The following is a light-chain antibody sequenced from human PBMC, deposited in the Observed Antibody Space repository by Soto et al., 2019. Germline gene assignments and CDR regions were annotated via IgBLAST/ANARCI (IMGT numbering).Light chain of an antibody. CDR3: QQRSNWPIT. CDR2: DAS. J-gene: IGKJ5*01. V-gene: IGKV3-11*01. CDR1: HSINSY. Sequence: EIVLTQSPATLSLSPGERVTLSCRASHSINSYLAWYQQKPGQAPRLLIYDASNGATGVPARFSGSGSGTAFTLTISSLEPEDFAVYYCQQRSNWPITFGQGTRLEIK.